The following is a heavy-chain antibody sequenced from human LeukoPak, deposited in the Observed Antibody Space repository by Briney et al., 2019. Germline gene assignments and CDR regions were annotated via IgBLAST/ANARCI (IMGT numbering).Heavy chain of an antibody. V-gene: IGHV3-30*18. CDR3: AKDGYHYDFWSGYSNYYYGMDV. Sequence: GGSLRLSCAASGFTFSSYGMHWVRQAPGKGLEWVAVISYDGSNKCYADSVKGRFTISRDNSKNTLYLQMNSLRAEDTAVYYCAKDGYHYDFWSGYSNYYYGMDVWGQGTTVTVSS. J-gene: IGHJ6*02. D-gene: IGHD3-3*01. CDR1: GFTFSSYG. CDR2: ISYDGSNK.